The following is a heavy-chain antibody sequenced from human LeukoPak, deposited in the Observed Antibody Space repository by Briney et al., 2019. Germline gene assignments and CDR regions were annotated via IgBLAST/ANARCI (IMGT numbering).Heavy chain of an antibody. D-gene: IGHD6-13*01. CDR3: AASDAAGPPRFDY. CDR1: GFTFSDYY. CDR2: ISSSSSYT. Sequence: PGGSLSLSCAASGFTFSDYYMSWIRQAPGKGLEWVSYISSSSSYTNYADSVKGRFSISRDNAKNSLYLQMNSLRAEDTAVYYSAASDAAGPPRFDYWGQGTLVTVSS. V-gene: IGHV3-11*03. J-gene: IGHJ4*02.